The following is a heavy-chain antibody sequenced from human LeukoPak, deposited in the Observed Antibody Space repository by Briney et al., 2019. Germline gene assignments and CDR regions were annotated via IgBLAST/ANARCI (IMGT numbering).Heavy chain of an antibody. D-gene: IGHD3-3*01. J-gene: IGHJ3*02. CDR1: GFTFSSYA. Sequence: RTGGSLRLSCAASGFTFSSYAMSWVRQAPGKGLEWFSAISGSGGSTYYADSVKGRFTISRDNSKNTLYLQMNSLRAEDAAVYYCAKDWYYDFWSGYYGAFDIWGQGTMVTVSS. CDR2: ISGSGGST. CDR3: AKDWYYDFWSGYYGAFDI. V-gene: IGHV3-23*01.